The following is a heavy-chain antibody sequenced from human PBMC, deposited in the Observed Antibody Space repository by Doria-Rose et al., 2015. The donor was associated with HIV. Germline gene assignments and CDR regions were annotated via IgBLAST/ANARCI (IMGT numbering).Heavy chain of an antibody. V-gene: IGHV2-26*01. CDR3: ARIKSSRWYHKYYFDF. J-gene: IGHJ4*02. Sequence: QVTLKESGPVLVKPTETLTLTCTVSGVSLSSPGMGVSWIRQPPGKALEWLANIFSDYERSYKTSLKSRLTIARATSKSQVVLTMTDMDPVDTATYYCARIKSSRWYHKYYFDFWGQGTLVIVSA. D-gene: IGHD6-13*01. CDR2: IFSDYER. CDR1: GVSLSSPGMG.